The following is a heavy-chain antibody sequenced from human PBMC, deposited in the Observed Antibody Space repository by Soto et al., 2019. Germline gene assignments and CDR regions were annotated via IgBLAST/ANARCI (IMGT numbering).Heavy chain of an antibody. J-gene: IGHJ4*02. V-gene: IGHV4-39*01. D-gene: IGHD4-17*01. Sequence: QLQLQESGSGLVKPSETLSLTCIVSNGSISSRSSYWGWIRQTPGKGLEWIGSIYYIGNTYYNPSLKRRVTISIDTSKTQFPLKMNSVTAADTGVYFCGGQDYGAKGYYFENWGQGALVTVSS. CDR2: IYYIGNT. CDR3: GGQDYGAKGYYFEN. CDR1: NGSISSRSSY.